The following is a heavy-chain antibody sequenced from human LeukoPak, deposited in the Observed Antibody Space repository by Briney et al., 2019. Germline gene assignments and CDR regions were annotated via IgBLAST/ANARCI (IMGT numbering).Heavy chain of an antibody. CDR1: GFTFSNYE. CDR3: ARGLGGEIVVVNAFDY. D-gene: IGHD3-22*01. V-gene: IGHV3-48*03. CDR2: ISTSGSTI. Sequence: RPGGSLRLSCAASGFTFSNYEMNWVRQAPGKGLEWVSYISTSGSTIYYADSVKGRFTISRDNAKNSLYLQMNSLRAEDTALYYCARGLGGEIVVVNAFDYWGQGTLVTVSS. J-gene: IGHJ4*02.